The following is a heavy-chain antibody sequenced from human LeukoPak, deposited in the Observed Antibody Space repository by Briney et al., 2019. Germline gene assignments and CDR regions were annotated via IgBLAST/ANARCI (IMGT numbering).Heavy chain of an antibody. CDR2: TNHRGSA. CDR1: GGSFSGYS. J-gene: IGHJ4*02. V-gene: IGHV4-34*01. D-gene: IGHD6-19*01. CDR3: ARVSRWFLAVAGYADF. Sequence: SETLSLTCAFSGGSFSGYSWSWIRQTPGQGLEWIGETNHRGSANYNPSLKSRVTISVDASKSQFSLKLSSVTAADTAVYYCARVSRWFLAVAGYADFWGQGTQVTVSS.